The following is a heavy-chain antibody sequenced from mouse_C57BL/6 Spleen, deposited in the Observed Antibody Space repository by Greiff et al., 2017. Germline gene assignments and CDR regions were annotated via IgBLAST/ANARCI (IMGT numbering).Heavy chain of an antibody. CDR2: ISSGSSTI. D-gene: IGHD2-4*01. V-gene: IGHV5-17*01. J-gene: IGHJ4*01. CDR3: ARGDYDVFYAMDY. Sequence: EVKVVESGGGLVKPGGSLKLSCAASGFTFSDYGMHWVRQAPEKGLEWVAYISSGSSTIYYADTVKGRFTISRDNAKNTLFLQMTSLRSEDTAMYYCARGDYDVFYAMDYWGQGTSVTVSS. CDR1: GFTFSDYG.